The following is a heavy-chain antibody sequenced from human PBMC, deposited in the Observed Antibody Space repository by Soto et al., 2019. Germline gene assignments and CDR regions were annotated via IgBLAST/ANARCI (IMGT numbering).Heavy chain of an antibody. Sequence: SETLSLTCTVSGGSVSSYYWSWIRQSPGKGLEWIGYIYYSGSTNYNPSLKSRVTISVDTSKNQFSLKVSSATAADTAVYYCARGPYLPSADYWGQGTLVTVSS. J-gene: IGHJ4*02. CDR3: ARGPYLPSADY. D-gene: IGHD2-2*02. CDR2: IYYSGST. CDR1: GGSVSSYY. V-gene: IGHV4-59*02.